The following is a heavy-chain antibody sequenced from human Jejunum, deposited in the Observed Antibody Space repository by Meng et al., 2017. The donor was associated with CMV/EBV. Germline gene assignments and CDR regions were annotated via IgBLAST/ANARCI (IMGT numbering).Heavy chain of an antibody. Sequence: SISSSTYSSGWFRQSPGKGLEWIGSIFYSGSVYSSPSLRSRVTISIDTSLNQSYLKLTSVTAADTAVYYCARHEGGSYNGPEYFQQWGHGTLVTVSS. D-gene: IGHD1-26*01. CDR1: SISSSTYS. CDR3: ARHEGGSYNGPEYFQQ. J-gene: IGHJ1*01. V-gene: IGHV4-39*01. CDR2: IFYSGSV.